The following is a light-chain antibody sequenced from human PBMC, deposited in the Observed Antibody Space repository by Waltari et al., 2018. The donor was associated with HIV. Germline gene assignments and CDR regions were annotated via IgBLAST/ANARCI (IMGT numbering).Light chain of an antibody. J-gene: IGKJ5*01. CDR2: DAN. V-gene: IGKV3-11*01. CDR1: QSVSDY. CDR3: QHRSNWPPIT. Sequence: EIVLTQSPATLSLSPGERATLSCRASQSVSDYLAWYQQKPGQAPRLLIYDANNRATGIPARFSGSGSVTDFTLTISSLEPEDCAVYYCQHRSNWPPITFGQGTRLEIK.